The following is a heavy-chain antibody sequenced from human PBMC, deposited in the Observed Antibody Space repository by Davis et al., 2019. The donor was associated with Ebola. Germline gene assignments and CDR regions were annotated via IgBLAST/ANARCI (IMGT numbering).Heavy chain of an antibody. J-gene: IGHJ4*02. CDR1: GGSISSSSYY. CDR3: ARGRSAGIDY. CDR2: VYYDGST. Sequence: SETLSLTCIVSGGSISSSSYYWAWIRQPPGKGLEWIGSVYYDGSTYYNPSVKSRVTISGDTSRNQFSLKLSSVTAADTAVYYCARGRSAGIDYWGQGTLVTVSS. V-gene: IGHV4-39*01.